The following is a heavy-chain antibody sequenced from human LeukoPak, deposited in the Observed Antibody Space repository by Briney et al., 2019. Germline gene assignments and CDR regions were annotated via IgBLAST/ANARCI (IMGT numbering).Heavy chain of an antibody. J-gene: IGHJ1*01. V-gene: IGHV3-23*01. CDR2: ISGSGGST. CDR3: ATRITMIVVVISDDAEYFQH. D-gene: IGHD3-22*01. Sequence: PGGSLRLSCAASGFTFSSYGMHWVRQAPGKGLEWVSAISGSGGSTYYADSVKGRFTISRDNSKNTLYLQMNSLRAEDTAVYYCATRITMIVVVISDDAEYFQHWGQGTLVTVSS. CDR1: GFTFSSYG.